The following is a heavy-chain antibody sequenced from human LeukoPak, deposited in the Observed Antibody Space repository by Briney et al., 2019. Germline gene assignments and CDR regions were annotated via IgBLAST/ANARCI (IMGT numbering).Heavy chain of an antibody. CDR2: IRYDGSNK. CDR3: AKDRFWSGCYGVFDY. CDR1: GFTFSSYG. J-gene: IGHJ4*02. V-gene: IGHV3-30*02. D-gene: IGHD3-3*01. Sequence: GGSLRLSCAASGFTFSSYGMHWVRQAPGKGLEWVAFIRYDGSNKYYADSVKGRFTISRDNSKNTLYLQMNSLRAEDTAVYYCAKDRFWSGCYGVFDYWGQGTLVTVSS.